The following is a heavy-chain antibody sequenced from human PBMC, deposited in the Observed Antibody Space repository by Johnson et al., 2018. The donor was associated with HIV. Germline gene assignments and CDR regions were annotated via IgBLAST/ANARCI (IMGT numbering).Heavy chain of an antibody. CDR2: ISSSGSTI. CDR1: GFTFSDYY. D-gene: IGHD6-19*01. J-gene: IGHJ3*01. V-gene: IGHV3-11*01. CDR3: ARSRVEGWFLDLDAFDV. Sequence: QVQLVESGGGLVKPGGSLRLSCAASGFTFSDYYMSWIRQAPGKGLEWVSYISSSGSTIYYADSVKGRFTISRDHAKNSLYLQMNSRRDDDMAVYYCARSRVEGWFLDLDAFDVWGQGTMVTLSS.